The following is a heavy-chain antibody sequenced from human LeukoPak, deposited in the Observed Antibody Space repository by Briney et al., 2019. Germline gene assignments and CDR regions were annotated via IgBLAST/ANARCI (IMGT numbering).Heavy chain of an antibody. Sequence: ASVKVSFTTSGYIFTTYSITWVRQAPGQGLQWMGWISPYNGNTNYAQRLQDRVTMTTATSTSTAYMELRSLISDDTAVYYCARSNVDTSMTQIDYWGQGTLVTVSS. D-gene: IGHD5-18*01. CDR3: ARSNVDTSMTQIDY. J-gene: IGHJ4*02. V-gene: IGHV1-18*01. CDR2: ISPYNGNT. CDR1: GYIFTTYS.